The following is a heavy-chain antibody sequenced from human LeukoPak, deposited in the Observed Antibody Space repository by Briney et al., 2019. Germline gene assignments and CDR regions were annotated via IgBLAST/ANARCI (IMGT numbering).Heavy chain of an antibody. CDR3: GQGQRF. D-gene: IGHD6-25*01. J-gene: IGHJ4*02. V-gene: IGHV3-30-3*01. CDR1: GFTFSSYA. CDR2: ISYDGSNK. Sequence: QPGGSLRLSCAASGFTFSSYAMHWVRQAPGKGLEWVAVISYDGSNKYYADSVKGRFTISRDNSKNTLYLQMNSLTGDDTAIYYCGQGQRFWGQGTLVTVSS.